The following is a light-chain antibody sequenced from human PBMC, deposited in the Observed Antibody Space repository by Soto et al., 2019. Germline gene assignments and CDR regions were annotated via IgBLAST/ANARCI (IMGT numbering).Light chain of an antibody. Sequence: EIVLTQSPVTLSLSPGERATLSCRASQSVFSSLAWYQQKPGQAPRLLIYDASTRATAIPARFRGSGSGTDFTLTISSLEPEDFAVYYCHQRSNWPRTFGGGTKVEVK. V-gene: IGKV3-11*01. CDR1: QSVFSS. CDR2: DAS. J-gene: IGKJ4*02. CDR3: HQRSNWPRT.